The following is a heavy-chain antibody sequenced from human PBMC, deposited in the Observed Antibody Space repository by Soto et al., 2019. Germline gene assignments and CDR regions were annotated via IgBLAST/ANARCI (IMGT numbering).Heavy chain of an antibody. CDR2: IYYSGST. J-gene: IGHJ6*02. V-gene: IGHV4-39*01. CDR1: GGSLSSSSYY. CDR3: ALWENYYYGMDV. Sequence: TSETLSLTCTVSGGSLSSSSYYWGWIRQPPGKGLEWIGSIYYSGSTYYNPSLKSRVTISVDTSKNQFSLKLSSVTAADTAVYYCALWENYYYGMDVWGQGTTVTVSS. D-gene: IGHD1-26*01.